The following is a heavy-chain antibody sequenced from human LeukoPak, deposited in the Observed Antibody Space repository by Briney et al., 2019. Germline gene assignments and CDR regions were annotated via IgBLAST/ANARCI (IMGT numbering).Heavy chain of an antibody. CDR2: IYTSGTT. J-gene: IGHJ6*03. CDR3: ARDKPGFLEGDMDV. D-gene: IGHD3-3*01. Sequence: QPGGSLRLSCAASGFIVSGHYMSWVRQAPGEGLEWVSLIYTSGTTTYADSVKGRFTISRDPSKNTVYLQMNRLRVEDMAVYYCARDKPGFLEGDMDVWGIGTTVTVSS. CDR1: GFIVSGHY. V-gene: IGHV3-53*01.